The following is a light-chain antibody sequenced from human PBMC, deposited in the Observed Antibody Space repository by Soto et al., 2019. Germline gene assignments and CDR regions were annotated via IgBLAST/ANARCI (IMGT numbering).Light chain of an antibody. CDR3: AAWDDSLNVWV. V-gene: IGLV1-44*01. CDR1: SSNIGSNT. CDR2: SNN. Sequence: QSVLTQPPSASGTPGQRVTISCSGSSSNIGSNTVNWYQQLPGTAPKLLIYSNNQRPSGVPDRFSGSKSGTSASLAISGLQSEDEADYYCAAWDDSLNVWVFVGGTQLTVL. J-gene: IGLJ7*01.